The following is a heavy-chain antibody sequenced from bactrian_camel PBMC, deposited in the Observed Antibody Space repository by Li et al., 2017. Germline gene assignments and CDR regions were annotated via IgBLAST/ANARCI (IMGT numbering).Heavy chain of an antibody. J-gene: IGHJ4*01. D-gene: IGHD7*01. CDR3: AKEEYCTGPGRPSCRIEFHY. CDR2: ITSGGNT. Sequence: HVQLVESGGGLVQPGGSLRLSCAASGFTFSSYAMAWIRQAPGKGLEWVSRITSGGNTYYVDSVKGRFTISRDNAKNTLYLQLNSLKTEDTAMYYCAKEEYCTGPGRPSCRIEFHYWGQGTQVTVS. V-gene: IGHV3S1*01. CDR1: GFTFSSYA.